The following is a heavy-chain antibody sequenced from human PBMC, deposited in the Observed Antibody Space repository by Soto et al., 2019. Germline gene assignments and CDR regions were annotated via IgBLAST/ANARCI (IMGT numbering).Heavy chain of an antibody. V-gene: IGHV1-24*01. CDR3: ATAHDYGDYVDY. CDR2: FDPEDGET. Sequence: GASVKVSCKVSGYTLTELSMHWVRQAPGKGLEWMGGFDPEDGETIYAQKFQGRVTMTEDTSTDTAYMELSSLRSEDTAVYYCATAHDYGDYVDYWGQGTLVTVSS. D-gene: IGHD4-17*01. J-gene: IGHJ4*02. CDR1: GYTLTELS.